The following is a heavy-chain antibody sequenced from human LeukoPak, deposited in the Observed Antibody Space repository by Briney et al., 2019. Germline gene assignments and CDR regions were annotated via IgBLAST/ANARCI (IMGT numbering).Heavy chain of an antibody. Sequence: GGSLRLPCAASGFIFSSYGMHWVRQAPGKGLEWVAVICYDGSKKHHADSVKGRFTISRDNSKNTLYLQMNSLRADDTAVYYGARDGCGGDCYLADYWGQGILVTVS. J-gene: IGHJ4*02. D-gene: IGHD2-21*02. V-gene: IGHV3-33*01. CDR1: GFIFSSYG. CDR2: ICYDGSKK. CDR3: ARDGCGGDCYLADY.